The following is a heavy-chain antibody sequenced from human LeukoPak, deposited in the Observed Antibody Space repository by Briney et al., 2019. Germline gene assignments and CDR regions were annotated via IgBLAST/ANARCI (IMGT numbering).Heavy chain of an antibody. CDR3: ARSTNYYGSGSYGY. CDR2: IYTSGST. J-gene: IGHJ4*02. D-gene: IGHD3-10*01. Sequence: PSETLSLTCTVSGVSISSGSYYWSWIRQPAGKGLEWIGRIYTSGSTNYNPSLKSRVTISVDKSKNQFSLKLSSVTAADTAVYYCARSTNYYGSGSYGYWGQGTLVTVSS. V-gene: IGHV4-61*02. CDR1: GVSISSGSYY.